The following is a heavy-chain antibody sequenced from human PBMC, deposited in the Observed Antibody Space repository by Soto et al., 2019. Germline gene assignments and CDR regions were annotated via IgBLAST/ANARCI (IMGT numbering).Heavy chain of an antibody. CDR1: GYTLTELS. V-gene: IGHV1-24*01. CDR2: FDPEDGET. D-gene: IGHD3-10*01. Sequence: QVQLVQSGAEVKKPGASVKVSCKVSGYTLTELSMHWVRQAPGKGLEWMGGFDPEDGETIYAQKFQGRVTMTEDTSTDHAYMELSSLRSEDTAVYYCATERARYSHANPYYYYYGMDVWGQGTTVTVSS. J-gene: IGHJ6*02. CDR3: ATERARYSHANPYYYYYGMDV.